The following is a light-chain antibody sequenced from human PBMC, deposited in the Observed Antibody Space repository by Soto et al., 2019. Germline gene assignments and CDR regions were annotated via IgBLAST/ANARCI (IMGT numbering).Light chain of an antibody. V-gene: IGLV2-8*01. Sequence: SALTQPPSASGSPGQSVAISCTGTSSDVGGYRYVSWYQQYPGKAPKFISYEVSKRPSGVPDRFSGSKSGNTASLTVYGLQAEDEADYYCCSYAGSNTCVFGGGTKLTVL. CDR1: SSDVGGYRY. J-gene: IGLJ3*02. CDR3: CSYAGSNTCV. CDR2: EVS.